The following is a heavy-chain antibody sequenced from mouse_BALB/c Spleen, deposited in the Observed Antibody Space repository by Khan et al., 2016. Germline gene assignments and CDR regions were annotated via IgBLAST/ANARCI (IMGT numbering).Heavy chain of an antibody. D-gene: IGHD2-10*01. CDR1: GFTFNTYA. Sequence: EVQLVESGGGLVQPKGSLKLSCAASGFTFNTYAMNWVRQAPGKGLEWVARIRSKSNNSATYSADSVKDRFTISRDDSQSMLYLQMNNLTTEDTAMYYCMRPYSHEGFDYGGQGTTLTVSS. J-gene: IGHJ2*01. CDR2: IRSKSNNSAT. V-gene: IGHV10-1*02. CDR3: MRPYSHEGFDY.